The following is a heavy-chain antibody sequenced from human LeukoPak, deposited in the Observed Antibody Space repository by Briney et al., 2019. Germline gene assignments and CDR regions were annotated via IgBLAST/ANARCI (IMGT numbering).Heavy chain of an antibody. Sequence: GVSLRLSCAASGFTFSSYAMSWVPQAPGKGLEWVSAISGSGGTTYYADSVKGRFTISRDNSKNTLYLQMNSLRGEDTAVYYCARCTTGKTFGSLREIKKSREIDYWGQGTLVTVSS. V-gene: IGHV3-23*01. D-gene: IGHD1-1*01. CDR2: ISGSGGTT. CDR1: GFTFSSYA. J-gene: IGHJ4*02. CDR3: ARCTTGKTFGSLREIKKSREIDY.